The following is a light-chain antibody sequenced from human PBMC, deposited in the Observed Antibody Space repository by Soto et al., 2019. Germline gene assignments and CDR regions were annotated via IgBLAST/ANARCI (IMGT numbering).Light chain of an antibody. J-gene: IGKJ1*01. CDR2: AAS. V-gene: IGKV3-20*01. CDR1: QSVSATY. Sequence: EIVLTQSPGTLSLSPGESATLSCRATQSVSATYLAWYQQKPVQAPRLLIYAASSRATDIPDRFSGSGSGTDFTLAISRLEPEDFAVYWCQHYGTSTRTFGQGTKVEIK. CDR3: QHYGTSTRT.